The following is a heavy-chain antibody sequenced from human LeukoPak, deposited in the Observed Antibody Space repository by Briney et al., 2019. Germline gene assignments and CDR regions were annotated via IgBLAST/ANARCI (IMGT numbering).Heavy chain of an antibody. CDR1: GDSISSSSYY. Sequence: SETLSLTCSISGDSISSSSYYWGWIRQPPGKGLEWIGSIYYRGSTYYSPSLKSRVTIIAETSKNQLSLNLSSVTAADTAVYYCARPRIAATFDAFDIWGRGTMVTVSS. D-gene: IGHD6-13*01. J-gene: IGHJ3*02. CDR3: ARPRIAATFDAFDI. V-gene: IGHV4-39*01. CDR2: IYYRGST.